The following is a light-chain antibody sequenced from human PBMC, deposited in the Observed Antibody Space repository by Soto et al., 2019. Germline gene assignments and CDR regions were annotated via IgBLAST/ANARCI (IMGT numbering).Light chain of an antibody. J-gene: IGLJ2*01. CDR3: SAYTHSNTVI. Sequence: QSVLTQPASVSGSPGQSITISCTGTSSDVAAYNFVSWYQQHPGEVPKLMIYEVIKRPSGISDRFSGSKSGNTASLTISGLQAEDEADYYCSAYTHSNTVIFGGGTKSPS. CDR2: EVI. V-gene: IGLV2-14*03. CDR1: SSDVAAYNF.